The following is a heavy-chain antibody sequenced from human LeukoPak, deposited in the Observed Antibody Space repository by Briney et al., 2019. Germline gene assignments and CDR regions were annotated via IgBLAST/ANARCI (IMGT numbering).Heavy chain of an antibody. J-gene: IGHJ6*02. CDR1: GFAFSSYA. D-gene: IGHD6-6*01. CDR2: ISYDGRNE. V-gene: IGHV3-30*04. Sequence: SGGSLRLSCAASGFAFSSYAMHWVRQAPGKGLEWVAVISYDGRNEYYADSVKGRFTISRDNSKNTLYLQMDSLRAEDTAVYYCARDSSGSDVYYGMDVWGQGTTVTVSS. CDR3: ARDSSGSDVYYGMDV.